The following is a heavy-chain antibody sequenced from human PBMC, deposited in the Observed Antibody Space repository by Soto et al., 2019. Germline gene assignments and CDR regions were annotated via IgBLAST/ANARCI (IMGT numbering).Heavy chain of an antibody. CDR3: ARDTLRGDFDY. J-gene: IGHJ4*02. D-gene: IGHD3-16*01. Sequence: GGSLRLSCAVSGFSFSRNSMHWVRQAPGKGLEWVSSISSGSAYIFYADSVKGRFTISRDNAKNSLYLQMNSLRAEDTAVYYCARDTLRGDFDYWAREPWSPSPQ. CDR2: ISSGSAYI. V-gene: IGHV3-21*01. CDR1: GFSFSRNS.